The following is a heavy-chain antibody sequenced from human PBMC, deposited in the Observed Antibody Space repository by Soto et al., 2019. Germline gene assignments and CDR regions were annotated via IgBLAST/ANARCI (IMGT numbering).Heavy chain of an antibody. Sequence: QVQLQESGPGLVKPSGTLSLTCAVSGGSISSSNWWSWVRQPPGKGLEWIGEIYHSGSTNYNPSLKSRVTTAVDKSKNQFSLKLSSVTAADTAVYYCARVGSGSFLDPDYWGQGTLVTVSS. CDR1: GGSISSSNW. V-gene: IGHV4-4*02. CDR2: IYHSGST. CDR3: ARVGSGSFLDPDY. D-gene: IGHD1-26*01. J-gene: IGHJ4*02.